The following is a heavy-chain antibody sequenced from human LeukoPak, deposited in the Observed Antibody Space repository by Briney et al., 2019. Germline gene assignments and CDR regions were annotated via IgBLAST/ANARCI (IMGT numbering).Heavy chain of an antibody. CDR1: GFTFSSYA. CDR2: ISGSGGST. D-gene: IGHD7-27*01. V-gene: IGHV3-23*01. Sequence: PGGSLRRSCAASGFTFSSYAMSWVRQAPGKGLEWGSAISGSGGSTYYADSVKGRFTISRDNSKNTLYLQMNSLRAEDTAVYYCAKDRWGSPIPYYFDYWGQGTLVTVSS. CDR3: AKDRWGSPIPYYFDY. J-gene: IGHJ4*02.